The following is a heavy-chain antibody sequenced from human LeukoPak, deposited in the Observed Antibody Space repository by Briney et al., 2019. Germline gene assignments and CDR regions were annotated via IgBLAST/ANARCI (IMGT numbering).Heavy chain of an antibody. J-gene: IGHJ4*02. CDR2: ISGSGGST. V-gene: IGHV3-23*01. Sequence: GGSLRLSCAASGFTVSSNYMSWVRQAPGKGLEWVSAISGSGGSTYYADSVKGRFTISRDNSKNTLYLQMNSLRAEDTAVYYCAKTKPIWFGELFLDYWGQGTLVTVSS. D-gene: IGHD3-10*01. CDR1: GFTVSSNY. CDR3: AKTKPIWFGELFLDY.